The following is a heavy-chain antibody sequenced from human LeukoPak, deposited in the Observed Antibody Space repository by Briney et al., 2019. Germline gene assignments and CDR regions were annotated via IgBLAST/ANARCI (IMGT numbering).Heavy chain of an antibody. CDR1: GFTFSSYS. V-gene: IGHV3-23*01. CDR3: AKTVTTLNWYFDL. D-gene: IGHD4-17*01. J-gene: IGHJ2*01. Sequence: PGGSLRLSCAASGFTFSSYSMNWVRQAPGKGLEWVSAISGSGGSTYYADSVKGRFTISRDNSKNTLYLQMNSLRAEDTAVYYCAKTVTTLNWYFDLWGRGTLVTVSS. CDR2: ISGSGGST.